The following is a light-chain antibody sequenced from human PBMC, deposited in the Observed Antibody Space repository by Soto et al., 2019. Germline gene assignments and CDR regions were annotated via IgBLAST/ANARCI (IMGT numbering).Light chain of an antibody. V-gene: IGLV2-14*01. J-gene: IGLJ3*02. CDR3: KSRTTRNTLV. CDR1: SSDVGGYNY. CDR2: EVT. Sequence: QSVLTQAASVSGSPGQSITISCTGTSSDVGGYNYVSWYQQHPGKAPKLIIYEVTHRPSGVSSRFYGSRSGNTASLTISGLQAEDEADYYCKSRTTRNTLVFGGGTKVTVL.